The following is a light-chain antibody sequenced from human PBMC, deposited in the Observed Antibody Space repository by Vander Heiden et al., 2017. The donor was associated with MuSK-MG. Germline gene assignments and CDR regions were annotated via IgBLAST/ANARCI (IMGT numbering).Light chain of an antibody. J-gene: IGKJ3*01. V-gene: IGKV1-39*01. Sequence: DIQMTQSPSSLSASVGDRVTITCRASQTVSYYLNWYQQKPGRAPNLLIYSTSILQSGVPSRFSGDRSGTDFSLTINRLQPEDFATYYCQQRHSTPFTFGHRTKVDI. CDR1: QTVSYY. CDR2: STS. CDR3: QQRHSTPFT.